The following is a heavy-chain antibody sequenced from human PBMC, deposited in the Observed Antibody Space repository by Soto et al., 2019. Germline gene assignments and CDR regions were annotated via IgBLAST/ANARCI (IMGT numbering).Heavy chain of an antibody. CDR3: ARLSWYYYDSSGYPTDAFDI. CDR2: MNPNSGNT. V-gene: IGHV1-8*01. J-gene: IGHJ3*02. CDR1: GYTFTSYD. D-gene: IGHD3-22*01. Sequence: ASVKVSCKASGYTFTSYDINWVRQATGQGLEWMGWMNPNSGNTGYAQKFQGRVTMTRNTSISTAYMELSSLRSEDTAAYYCARLSWYYYDSSGYPTDAFDIWGQGTMVTVSS.